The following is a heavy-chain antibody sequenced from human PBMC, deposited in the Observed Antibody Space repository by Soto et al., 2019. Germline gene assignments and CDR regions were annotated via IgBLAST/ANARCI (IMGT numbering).Heavy chain of an antibody. CDR2: IYYSGST. Sequence: SGGSISSSSYYWGWIRQPPGKGLEWIGSIYYSGSTYYNPSLKSRVTISVDTSKNQFSLKLSSVTAADTAVYYCARHTPAISISDHWGQGTLVTVSS. CDR3: ARHTPAISISDH. V-gene: IGHV4-39*01. D-gene: IGHD2-15*01. J-gene: IGHJ4*02. CDR1: GGSISSSSYY.